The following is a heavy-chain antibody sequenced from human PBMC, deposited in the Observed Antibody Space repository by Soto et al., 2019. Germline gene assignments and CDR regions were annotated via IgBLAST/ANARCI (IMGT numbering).Heavy chain of an antibody. J-gene: IGHJ4*02. CDR1: GFSLNTRGVG. D-gene: IGHD3-10*01. CDR2: IYWNEDT. V-gene: IGHV2-5*01. Sequence: QITLKESGPTLVKPTQTLTLTCSFSGFSLNTRGVGVGWVRQPPGKALEWLTLIYWNEDTRYSPSLKSRLTVTKDTSKNQVALTITNMDPVDTATYYCAHLPPFADYYFDYWGQGTLVTVSS. CDR3: AHLPPFADYYFDY.